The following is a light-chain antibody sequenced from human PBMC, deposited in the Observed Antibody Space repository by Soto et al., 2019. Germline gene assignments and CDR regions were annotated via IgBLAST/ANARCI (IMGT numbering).Light chain of an antibody. Sequence: DIVMTQSPDSLAVSLGERATINCKSSQSVLYSSNNKNYLAWYQQKPGPPPKLLVYWASTRESGVPDRFSGSGSGTDFTLTISSLQAEDVAVYYCQQYYSSPLTFGGGTKVDI. J-gene: IGKJ4*01. CDR1: QSVLYSSNNKNY. CDR3: QQYYSSPLT. V-gene: IGKV4-1*01. CDR2: WAS.